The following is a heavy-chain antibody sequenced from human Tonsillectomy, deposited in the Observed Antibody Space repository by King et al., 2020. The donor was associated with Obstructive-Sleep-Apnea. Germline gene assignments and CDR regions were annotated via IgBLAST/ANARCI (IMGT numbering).Heavy chain of an antibody. CDR3: ARHWGTVAGTDY. V-gene: IGHV4-59*08. CDR1: GDSISSYH. Sequence: VQLQESGPGLVKPSETLSLTCTVSGDSISSYHWSWIRQPPGKGLEWIGYIFYSGSTNYNPSLKSRVTISVDTSRNQFSLMLSSVTAADTAVYYCARHWGTVAGTDYWGQGTLVTVSS. J-gene: IGHJ4*02. D-gene: IGHD6-19*01. CDR2: IFYSGST.